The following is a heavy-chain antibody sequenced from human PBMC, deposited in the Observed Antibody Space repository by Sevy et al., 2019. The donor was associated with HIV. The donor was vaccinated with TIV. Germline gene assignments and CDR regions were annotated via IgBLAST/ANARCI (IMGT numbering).Heavy chain of an antibody. Sequence: GGSLRLSCAASGFTFDDYAIHWVRQAPGKGLEWVSGINWDSGSVGYADSVKGRFTISRDNSENSLYLQMKSLRPEDTALYYCAKDRVGAMRMSGFDIWGQGTMVTVSS. CDR1: GFTFDDYA. V-gene: IGHV3-9*01. D-gene: IGHD1-26*01. J-gene: IGHJ3*02. CDR3: AKDRVGAMRMSGFDI. CDR2: INWDSGSV.